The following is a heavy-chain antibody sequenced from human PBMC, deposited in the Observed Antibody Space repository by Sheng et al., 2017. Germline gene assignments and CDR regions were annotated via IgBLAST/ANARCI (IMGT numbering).Heavy chain of an antibody. V-gene: IGHV4-34*01. J-gene: IGHJ4*02. CDR1: GGSFSGYY. CDR2: INHSGST. CDR3: ARAAFSSRDLRKGTLRRAATNTFDY. Sequence: QVQLQQWGAGLLKPSETLSLTCAVYGGSFSGYYWSWIRQPPGKGLEWIGEINHSGSTNYNPSLKSRVTISVDTSKNQFSLKLSSVTAADTAVYYCARAAFSSRDLRKGTLRRAATNTFDYWGQGTLVTV. D-gene: IGHD6-25*01.